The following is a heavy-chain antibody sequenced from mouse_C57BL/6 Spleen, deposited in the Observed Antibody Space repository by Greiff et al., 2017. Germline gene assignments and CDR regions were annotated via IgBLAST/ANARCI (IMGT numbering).Heavy chain of an antibody. Sequence: EVQLQESGGGLVKPGGSLKLSCAASGFTFSDYGMHWVRQAPEKGLEWVAYISSGGSSIYYADTVKGRFTISRDNAKNTLFLQMTSLRSEDTAMYDSARNTVENFDYWGQGTTLTVSS. V-gene: IGHV5-17*01. D-gene: IGHD1-1*01. J-gene: IGHJ2*01. CDR2: ISSGGSSI. CDR3: ARNTVENFDY. CDR1: GFTFSDYG.